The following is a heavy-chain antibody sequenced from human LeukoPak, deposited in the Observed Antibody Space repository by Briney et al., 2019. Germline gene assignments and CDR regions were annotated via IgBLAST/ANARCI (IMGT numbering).Heavy chain of an antibody. Sequence: GGSLRLSCAASGFTFSSYSMNWVRQAPGKGLEWVSSISSSSSYIYYADSVKGRFTISRDNAKNSLYLQMNSLRAEDTAVYYCARAVDPRSPLSAFDIWGQGTMVTVSS. J-gene: IGHJ3*02. CDR1: GFTFSSYS. CDR3: ARAVDPRSPLSAFDI. CDR2: ISSSSSYI. D-gene: IGHD2/OR15-2a*01. V-gene: IGHV3-21*01.